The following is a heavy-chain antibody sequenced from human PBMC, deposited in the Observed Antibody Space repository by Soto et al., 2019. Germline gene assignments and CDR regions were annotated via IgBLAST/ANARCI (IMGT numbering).Heavy chain of an antibody. Sequence: EVQLLESGGGLVQPGGSLRLSCAASGFTFSSYAMSWVRQAPGKGLEWVSAISGSGGSTYYADSVKGRFTISRDNTKNTLYLQMNSLRAEDTAVYYCAKQVVVVVAATIDYWGQGTMVTVSS. V-gene: IGHV3-23*01. D-gene: IGHD2-15*01. CDR1: GFTFSSYA. CDR2: ISGSGGST. CDR3: AKQVVVVVAATIDY. J-gene: IGHJ4*02.